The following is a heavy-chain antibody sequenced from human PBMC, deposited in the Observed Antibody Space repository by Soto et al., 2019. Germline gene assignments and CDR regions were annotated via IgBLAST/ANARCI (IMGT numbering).Heavy chain of an antibody. CDR3: ARDVSRGDFFPPSWFDP. J-gene: IGHJ5*02. D-gene: IGHD3-3*01. CDR2: IIPIFGTA. V-gene: IGHV1-69*01. CDR1: GGTFSSYA. Sequence: QVQLVQSGAEVKKPGSSVKVSCKASGGTFSSYAISWVRQAPGQGLEWMGGIIPIFGTANYAQKFQGRVTITADESTSTAYMEPSSLRSEDTAVYYCARDVSRGDFFPPSWFDPWGQGTLVTVSS.